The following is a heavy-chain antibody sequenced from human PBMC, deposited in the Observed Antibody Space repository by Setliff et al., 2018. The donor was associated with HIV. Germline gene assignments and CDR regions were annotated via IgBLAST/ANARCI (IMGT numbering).Heavy chain of an antibody. D-gene: IGHD3-16*02. Sequence: GESLKISCKGFGYNFNTYWIAWVRQVPGKGLEWMGIIYPIDSETKYSPSFQGQVTISVDRSISTAYLQWNNLKASDSAIYYCARHPPRGYPKNWFDPWGQGTLVTVSA. CDR3: ARHPPRGYPKNWFDP. V-gene: IGHV5-51*01. CDR1: GYNFNTYW. CDR2: IYPIDSET. J-gene: IGHJ5*02.